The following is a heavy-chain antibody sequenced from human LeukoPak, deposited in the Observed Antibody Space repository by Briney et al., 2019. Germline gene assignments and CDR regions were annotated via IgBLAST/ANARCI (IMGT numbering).Heavy chain of an antibody. CDR2: IRHDGSNK. Sequence: GGSLRLSCAASGFTFSSHGMHWLRQSPGKGLEWVAFIRHDGSNKYYADSMKGRFTISRGNSKNSLYLQMNSLRTEDTAVYYCAKNQMRNWFGPWGQGTLVTVSS. CDR3: AKNQMRNWFGP. CDR1: GFTFSSHG. J-gene: IGHJ5*02. D-gene: IGHD5-24*01. V-gene: IGHV3-30*02.